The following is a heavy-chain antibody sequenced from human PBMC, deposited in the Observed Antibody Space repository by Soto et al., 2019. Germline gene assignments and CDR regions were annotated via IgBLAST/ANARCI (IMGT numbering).Heavy chain of an antibody. CDR1: GFTFSGYG. Sequence: QVQLVESGGGVVQPGRSLRLSCAASGFTFSGYGMHWVRQAPGKGLEWVAVISFDGSNDYYAASVMGRFTISRDNSKKPWNRKMTGLGLEETAGYYCAKNGQDGSYYEARGSNSDSYLAYWGQGPRSPSPQ. CDR3: AKNGQDGSYYEARGSNSDSYLAY. D-gene: IGHD3-22*01. V-gene: IGHV3-30*18. CDR2: ISFDGSND. J-gene: IGHJ4*02.